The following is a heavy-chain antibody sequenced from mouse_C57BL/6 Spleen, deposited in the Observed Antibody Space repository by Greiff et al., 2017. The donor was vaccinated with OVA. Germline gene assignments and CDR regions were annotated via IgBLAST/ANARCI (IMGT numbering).Heavy chain of an antibody. Sequence: VQLKQSGAELVRPGASVKLSCTASGFNIKDDYMHWVKQRPEQGLEWIGWIDPENGDTEYASKFQGKATITADTSSNTAYLQLSSLTSEDTAVYYCTRIDYGTNWYFDVWGTGTTVTVSS. J-gene: IGHJ1*03. CDR2: IDPENGDT. D-gene: IGHD2-1*01. CDR1: GFNIKDDY. V-gene: IGHV14-4*01. CDR3: TRIDYGTNWYFDV.